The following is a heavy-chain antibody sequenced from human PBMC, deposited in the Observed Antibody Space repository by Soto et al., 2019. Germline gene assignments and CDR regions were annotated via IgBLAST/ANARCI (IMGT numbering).Heavy chain of an antibody. CDR1: GYTFTSYA. J-gene: IGHJ4*02. V-gene: IGHV1-3*01. CDR3: ARERISMVRGAPFY. CDR2: INAGNGNT. D-gene: IGHD3-10*01. Sequence: ASVKVSCKASGYTFTSYAMHWVRQAPGQRLEWMGWINAGNGNTKCSQKFQGRVTITWDTSASTAYMELSSLRSEDTAVYYCARERISMVRGAPFYWGQGTLVTAPQ.